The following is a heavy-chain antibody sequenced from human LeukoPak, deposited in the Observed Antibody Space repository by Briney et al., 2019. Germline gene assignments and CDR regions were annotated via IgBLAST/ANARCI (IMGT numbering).Heavy chain of an antibody. CDR1: GGSFSGYY. V-gene: IGHV4-34*01. CDR3: ASLVNYYYYMDV. D-gene: IGHD2-8*02. J-gene: IGHJ6*03. Sequence: PSETLSLTXAVYGGSFSGYYWSWIRQPPGKGLEWIGEINHSGSTNYNPSLKSRVTISVDTSKNQFSLKLSSVTAADTAVYYCASLVNYYYYMDVWGKGTTVTVSS. CDR2: INHSGST.